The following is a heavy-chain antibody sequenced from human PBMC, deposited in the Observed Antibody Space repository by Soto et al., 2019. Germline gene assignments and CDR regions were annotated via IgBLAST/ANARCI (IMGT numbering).Heavy chain of an antibody. J-gene: IGHJ4*02. V-gene: IGHV1-2*04. CDR3: EPEGLRTDLYYFDY. D-gene: IGHD2-15*01. Sequence: PSVKVSCKASGYTFTGYDMHWVRQAPGQGLEWMGWINPNSGGTNYAQKFQGWVTMTRDTSISTAYMELSRLRSDDTAVYSCEPEGLRTDLYYFDYWGQGTLVTLSS. CDR1: GYTFTGYD. CDR2: INPNSGGT.